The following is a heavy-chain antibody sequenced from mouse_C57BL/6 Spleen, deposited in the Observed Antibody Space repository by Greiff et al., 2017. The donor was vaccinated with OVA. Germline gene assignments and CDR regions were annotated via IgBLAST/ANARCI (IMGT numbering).Heavy chain of an antibody. Sequence: EVKLMESGGGLVQPKGSLKLSCAASGFSFNTYAMNWVRQAPGKGLEWVARIRSKSNNYATYYADSVKDRFTISRDDSESMLYLQMNNLKTEDTAMYYCVRERITTVDWYFDVWGTGTTVTVSS. V-gene: IGHV10-1*01. J-gene: IGHJ1*03. CDR3: VRERITTVDWYFDV. CDR2: IRSKSNNYAT. D-gene: IGHD1-1*01. CDR1: GFSFNTYA.